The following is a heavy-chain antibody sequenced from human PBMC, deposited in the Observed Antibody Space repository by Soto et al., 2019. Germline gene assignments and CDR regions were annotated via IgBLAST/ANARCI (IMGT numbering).Heavy chain of an antibody. V-gene: IGHV5-51*01. CDR3: ARHIINFRHHYYATHV. CDR2: IYPGDSDT. J-gene: IGHJ6*02. Sequence: GQSLKISCKGSGYTFTDYWIGWVRQLPGKGLEWMGIIYPGDSDTRYSPSFEGHVTITVDKSTSTAYLQWNTLKASDTAMYYCARHIINFRHHYYATHVSCPGPTLT. CDR1: GYTFTDYW.